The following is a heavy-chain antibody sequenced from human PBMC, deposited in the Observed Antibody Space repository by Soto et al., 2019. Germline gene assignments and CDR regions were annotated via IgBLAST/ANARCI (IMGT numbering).Heavy chain of an antibody. CDR3: AAFNEVVVVPAGNYYYYGMDV. CDR2: IDPSDSYT. Sequence: GESLKISCKGSGYSFTSYWISWVRQMPGKGLEWMGRIDPSDSYTNYSPSFQGHVTISADKSISTAYLQWSSLKASDTAMYYCAAFNEVVVVPAGNYYYYGMDVWGQGTTVTVSS. CDR1: GYSFTSYW. V-gene: IGHV5-10-1*01. J-gene: IGHJ6*02. D-gene: IGHD2-2*01.